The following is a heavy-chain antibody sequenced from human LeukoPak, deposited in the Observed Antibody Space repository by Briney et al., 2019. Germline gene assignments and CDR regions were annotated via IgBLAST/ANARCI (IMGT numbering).Heavy chain of an antibody. Sequence: GGSLRLSCAASGFTFDDYTMHWVRQAPGKGLEWVSLISWDGGSTYYADSVKGRFTISRDNSKNSLYLQMNSLRTEDTALYYCAKDMDGGFDYWGQGTLVTVSS. CDR2: ISWDGGST. CDR1: GFTFDDYT. V-gene: IGHV3-43*01. CDR3: AKDMDGGFDY. J-gene: IGHJ4*02. D-gene: IGHD3-10*01.